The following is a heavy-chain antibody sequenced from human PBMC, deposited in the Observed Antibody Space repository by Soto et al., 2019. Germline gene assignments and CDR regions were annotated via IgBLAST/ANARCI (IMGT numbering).Heavy chain of an antibody. Sequence: PGGSLRLSCSASGFTFSSYAMHGVRQAPGKGLEWVAVISYDGSNKYYADSVKGRFTISRDNSKNTLYLQMNSLRAEDTAVYYCARPGYSYGYPDAFDIWGQGTMVTVSS. CDR1: GFTFSSYA. J-gene: IGHJ3*02. CDR3: ARPGYSYGYPDAFDI. V-gene: IGHV3-30-3*01. CDR2: ISYDGSNK. D-gene: IGHD5-18*01.